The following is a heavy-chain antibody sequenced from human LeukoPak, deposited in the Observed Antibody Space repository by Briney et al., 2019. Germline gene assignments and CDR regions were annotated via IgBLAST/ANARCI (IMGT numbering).Heavy chain of an antibody. CDR1: GFTFSSYG. CDR2: ISYDRSNK. CDR3: AKDVVMGPTNHGLDY. J-gene: IGHJ4*02. V-gene: IGHV3-30*18. D-gene: IGHD1-26*01. Sequence: PGGSLRLSCAASGFTFSSYGMHWVRQAPGKGLEWVAVISYDRSNKFYGDSVKGRFTISRDNSKNMLYLQMNSLIPEDTAVYYCAKDVVMGPTNHGLDYWGQGTLVTVSP.